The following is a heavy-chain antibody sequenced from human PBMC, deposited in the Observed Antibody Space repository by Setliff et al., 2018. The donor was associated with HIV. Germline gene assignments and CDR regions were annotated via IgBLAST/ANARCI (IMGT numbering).Heavy chain of an antibody. CDR1: GASISNSNSY. Sequence: ETLSLTCTVYGASISNSNSYWGWIRQPPGKRLEWLGSIYDSGSASYNPSLSSRLTISVDTSKNQFSLKLSSVTAADTAVYYCARGVSSWYPLFDYWGQGTLVTVSS. CDR3: ARGVSSWYPLFDY. V-gene: IGHV4-39*07. J-gene: IGHJ4*02. CDR2: IYDSGSA. D-gene: IGHD6-13*01.